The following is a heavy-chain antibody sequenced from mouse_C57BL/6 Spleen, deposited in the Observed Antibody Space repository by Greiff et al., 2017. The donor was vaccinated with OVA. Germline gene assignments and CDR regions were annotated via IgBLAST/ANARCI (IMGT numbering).Heavy chain of an antibody. J-gene: IGHJ3*01. V-gene: IGHV1-69*01. Sequence: QVQLKQPGAELVMPGASVKLSCKASGYTFTSYWMHWVKQRPGQGLEWIGEIDPSDSYTNYNQKFKGKSTLTVDKSSSTAYMQLSSLTSEDSAVYYCAYGYDDWFAYWGQGTLVTVSA. CDR3: AYGYDDWFAY. CDR1: GYTFTSYW. CDR2: IDPSDSYT. D-gene: IGHD2-2*01.